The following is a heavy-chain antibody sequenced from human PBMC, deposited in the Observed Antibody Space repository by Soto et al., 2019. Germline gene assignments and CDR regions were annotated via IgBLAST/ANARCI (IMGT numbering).Heavy chain of an antibody. CDR2: ISAYNGNT. Sequence: ASVKVSCKASGYTFTSYGISWVRQAPGQGLEWMGWISAYNGNTNYVQKLQGRVTMTTDTSTSTAYMELRSLRSDDTAVYYCARSYDSSGYYYYHNWFDPWGQGTLVTVSS. CDR1: GYTFTSYG. D-gene: IGHD3-22*01. J-gene: IGHJ5*02. V-gene: IGHV1-18*01. CDR3: ARSYDSSGYYYYHNWFDP.